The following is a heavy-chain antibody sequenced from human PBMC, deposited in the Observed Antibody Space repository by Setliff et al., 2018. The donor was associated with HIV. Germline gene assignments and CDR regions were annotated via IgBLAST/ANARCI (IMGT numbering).Heavy chain of an antibody. CDR2: VYHTGST. CDR1: GYSMSSGYY. J-gene: IGHJ4*02. V-gene: IGHV4-38-2*01. D-gene: IGHD2-2*01. CDR3: ARHAAGPDGPFDY. Sequence: SETLSLTCGVSGYSMSSGYYWGWIRQPPGKGLEWIGNVYHTGSTYYNPSLKSRVTISVDTSKNQFSLKLNSVIAADTAVYYCARHAAGPDGPFDYWGQGTLVTVS.